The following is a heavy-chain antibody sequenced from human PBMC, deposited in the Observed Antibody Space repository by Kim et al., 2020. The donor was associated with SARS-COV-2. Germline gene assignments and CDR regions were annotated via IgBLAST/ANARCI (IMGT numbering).Heavy chain of an antibody. D-gene: IGHD3-3*01. CDR3: AKDHYDFWSGYLRGHFGY. CDR1: GFTFSSYA. Sequence: GGSLRLSCAASGFTFSSYAMSWVRQAPGKGLEWVSAISGSGGSTYYADSVKGRFTISRDNSKNTLYLQMNSLRAEDTAVYYCAKDHYDFWSGYLRGHFGYWGQGTLVTVAS. J-gene: IGHJ4*02. V-gene: IGHV3-23*01. CDR2: ISGSGGST.